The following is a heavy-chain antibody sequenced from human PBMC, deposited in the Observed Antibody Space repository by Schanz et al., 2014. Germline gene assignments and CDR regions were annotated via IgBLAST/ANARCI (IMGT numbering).Heavy chain of an antibody. V-gene: IGHV1-2*02. J-gene: IGHJ6*02. CDR1: GYTFTDYY. Sequence: QVQLVQSGAEVKKPGASVKVSCKASGYTFTDYYIHWVRQAPGQGLEWMGWISAISGGTNYAQKFQGRVTMTRDTSISTAYMELSRLKSDDTAVYYCARALFGSGHGDVWGQGTTVTVSS. CDR2: ISAISGGT. D-gene: IGHD3-10*01. CDR3: ARALFGSGHGDV.